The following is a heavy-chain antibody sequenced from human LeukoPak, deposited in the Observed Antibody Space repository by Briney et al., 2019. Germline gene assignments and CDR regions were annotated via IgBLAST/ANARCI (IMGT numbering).Heavy chain of an antibody. D-gene: IGHD3-22*01. CDR3: ARDYYDSSGYYPIYYFDY. V-gene: IGHV4-38-2*02. CDR2: IYHSGST. J-gene: IGHJ4*02. CDR1: GYSISSGYY. Sequence: SETLSLTCAVSGYSISSGYYWGWIRQPPGKGLEWIGSIYHSGSTYYNPSLKSRVTISVDTSKNQFSLKLSSVTAADTAVYYCARDYYDSSGYYPIYYFDYWGQGTLVTVSS.